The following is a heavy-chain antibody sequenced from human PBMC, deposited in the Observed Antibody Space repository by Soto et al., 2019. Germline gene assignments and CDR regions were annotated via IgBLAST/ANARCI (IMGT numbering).Heavy chain of an antibody. Sequence: SVKVSCKASGGTFSSSGFSWVRQAPGQGLEWMGMIVPSLDTTNYAQKFQARVTITADEVTSTAYMELRSLRSEDTAVYYCARWPQPRYTADPYAVDAWGQWTRVTVSS. CDR1: GGTFSSSG. V-gene: IGHV1-69*11. D-gene: IGHD3-16*02. CDR2: IVPSLDTT. J-gene: IGHJ6*02. CDR3: ARWPQPRYTADPYAVDA.